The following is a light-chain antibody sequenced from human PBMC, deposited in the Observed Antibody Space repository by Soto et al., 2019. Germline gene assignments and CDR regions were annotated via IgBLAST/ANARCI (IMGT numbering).Light chain of an antibody. CDR2: NIG. CDR1: SSDVVGYNP. Sequence: SALTQPSSVSGSPRQSITIALTGSSSDVVGYNPFTLYQNHPGKSPKLILFNIGNRPSGVSYRYAGSNAGKPASLTIPGLQAEDEAAYFCSSYTRSITTVFGSVTPVNVL. J-gene: IGLJ1*01. CDR3: SSYTRSITTV. V-gene: IGLV2-14*03.